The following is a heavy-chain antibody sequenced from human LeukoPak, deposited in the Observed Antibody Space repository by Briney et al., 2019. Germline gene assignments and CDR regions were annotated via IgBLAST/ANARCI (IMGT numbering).Heavy chain of an antibody. CDR1: GGSISNYY. J-gene: IGHJ4*02. CDR3: ALGGPTVHDH. D-gene: IGHD1-1*01. Sequence: SETLSLTCTVSGGSISNYYWSWIRQPPGKGLEWIGYIYYSGSTNYNPSLKSRVTISVDTSKNQFSLKLSSVTAADTAVYYCALGGPTVHDHWGQGTLVTVSS. CDR2: IYYSGST. V-gene: IGHV4-59*01.